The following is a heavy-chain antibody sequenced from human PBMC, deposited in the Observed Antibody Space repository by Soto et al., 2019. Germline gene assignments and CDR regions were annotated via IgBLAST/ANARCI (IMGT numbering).Heavy chain of an antibody. Sequence: EVQLVESGGGLVQPGRSLRLSCAAAGFKFDDYTMHWVRQAPGKGLEWVSVINWNSDNIAYADSVKGRFTISRDNAKNSLYLQMNSLRAEDTALYYCAKGMGPVTFFDTWGQGTLVTVSS. CDR2: INWNSDNI. CDR1: GFKFDDYT. V-gene: IGHV3-9*01. D-gene: IGHD4-17*01. J-gene: IGHJ4*02. CDR3: AKGMGPVTFFDT.